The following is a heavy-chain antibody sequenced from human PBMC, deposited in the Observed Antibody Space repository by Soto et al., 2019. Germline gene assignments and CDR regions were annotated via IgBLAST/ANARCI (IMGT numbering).Heavy chain of an antibody. J-gene: IGHJ5*02. V-gene: IGHV3-30-3*01. Sequence: QVQLVESGGGVVQPGRSLRLSCAACGFTFSTHAMHWVRQAPGKGLECVAIVSFDGSNKYYADSVKGRFTISRDNSKNTLNLQMSGLTPEDTAFYYCARDQTVIPTAGGGRIDRWGQGTLVTVSS. CDR3: ARDQTVIPTAGGGRIDR. CDR1: GFTFSTHA. D-gene: IGHD6-13*01. CDR2: VSFDGSNK.